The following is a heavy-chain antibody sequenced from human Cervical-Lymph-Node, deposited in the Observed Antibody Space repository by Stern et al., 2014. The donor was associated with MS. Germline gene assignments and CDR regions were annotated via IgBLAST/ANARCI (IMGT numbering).Heavy chain of an antibody. Sequence: VQLVESGTKMQKPGASVRVSCKASGYTFTAFFIHWVRQVPGQGLEWMGRLNPNSDDPTYAQNFQDRVPLTRDTSIGTAYLELSRLTSADTAVYFCAREATRIVVGIDYWGQGTQVTVSS. CDR1: GYTFTAFF. CDR3: AREATRIVVGIDY. CDR2: LNPNSDDP. D-gene: IGHD3-22*01. V-gene: IGHV1-2*06. J-gene: IGHJ4*02.